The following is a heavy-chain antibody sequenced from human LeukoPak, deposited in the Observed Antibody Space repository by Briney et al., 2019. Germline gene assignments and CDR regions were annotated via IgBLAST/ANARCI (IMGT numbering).Heavy chain of an antibody. V-gene: IGHV3-23*01. CDR1: GFTFSSYA. CDR3: ATAALSGSYYAYYYGMDV. Sequence: PGGSLRLSCAASGFTFSSYAMSWVRQARGEGLEWVSAISGSGGSTYYADSVKGRFTISRDNSKNTLYLQMNSLRAEDTAVYYCATAALSGSYYAYYYGMDVWGQETTVTVSS. D-gene: IGHD1-26*01. CDR2: ISGSGGST. J-gene: IGHJ6*02.